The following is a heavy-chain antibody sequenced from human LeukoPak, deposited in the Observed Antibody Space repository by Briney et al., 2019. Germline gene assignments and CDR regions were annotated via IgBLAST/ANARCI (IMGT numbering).Heavy chain of an antibody. CDR2: IYPGDSDT. CDR1: GYSFTTYW. CDR3: ARHRAPDDWNAFDI. D-gene: IGHD3-9*01. J-gene: IGHJ3*02. Sequence: GESLKISCKGSGYSFTTYWIGWVRQMPGKGLEWMGIIYPGDSDTRYSPSFQGQVTISADRSISTAYLQWSSLKASDTAMYYCARHRAPDDWNAFDIWGQGTMVTVSS. V-gene: IGHV5-51*01.